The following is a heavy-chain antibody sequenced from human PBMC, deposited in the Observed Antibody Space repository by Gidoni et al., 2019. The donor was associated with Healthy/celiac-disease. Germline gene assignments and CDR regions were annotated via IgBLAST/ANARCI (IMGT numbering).Heavy chain of an antibody. CDR2: INHSGST. V-gene: IGHV4-34*01. J-gene: IGHJ2*01. CDR3: ARGFRLQQKDWYFDL. CDR1: GGSFSGYY. Sequence: QVQLQQWGAGLLKPSETLSLTCAVYGGSFSGYYWSWIRQPPGKGLEWIGEINHSGSTNYNPSLKSRVTISVDTSKNQFSLKLSSVTAADTAVYYCARGFRLQQKDWYFDLWGRGTLVTVSS. D-gene: IGHD4-4*01.